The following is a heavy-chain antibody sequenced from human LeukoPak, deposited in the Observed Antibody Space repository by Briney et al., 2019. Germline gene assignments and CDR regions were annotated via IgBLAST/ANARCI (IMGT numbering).Heavy chain of an antibody. Sequence: SETLSLTCAVYGGAFSGYYWSWIRQPPGKGLEWIGEINHSGSTNYNPSLKSRVTISVDTSKNQFSLKLSSVTAADTAVYYCARFPSSRFLEWFQNWFDPWGQGTLVTVSS. CDR3: ARFPSSRFLEWFQNWFDP. J-gene: IGHJ5*02. CDR1: GGAFSGYY. V-gene: IGHV4-34*01. CDR2: INHSGST. D-gene: IGHD3-3*01.